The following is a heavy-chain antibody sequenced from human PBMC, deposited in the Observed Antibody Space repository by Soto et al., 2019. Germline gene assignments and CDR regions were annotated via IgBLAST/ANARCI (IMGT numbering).Heavy chain of an antibody. CDR3: AKPLGSGYADAFNM. CDR1: GFTFSTYV. Sequence: GSLRLSCAASGFTFSTYVMHWVRQAPGKGLEWVALISEDGGKKNYADSVKGRFTISRDNSKDLLYLQMNSLRAEDTAVYYCAKPLGSGYADAFNMWGRGTMVTVSS. V-gene: IGHV3-30*18. CDR2: ISEDGGKK. J-gene: IGHJ3*02. D-gene: IGHD3-3*01.